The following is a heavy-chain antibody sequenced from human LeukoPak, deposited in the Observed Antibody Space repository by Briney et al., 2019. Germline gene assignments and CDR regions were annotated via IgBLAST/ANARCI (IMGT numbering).Heavy chain of an antibody. J-gene: IGHJ4*02. CDR3: ARDSSGWFSHNFDY. Sequence: PGGSLRLSCAASGFTFSDFYMSWIRQAPGKGLEWVSYISSSGSTIYYADSVKGRFTISRDNAKNSLYLQMNSLRAEDTAVYYCARDSSGWFSHNFDYWGQGTLVTVSS. CDR2: ISSSGSTI. CDR1: GFTFSDFY. D-gene: IGHD6-19*01. V-gene: IGHV3-11*04.